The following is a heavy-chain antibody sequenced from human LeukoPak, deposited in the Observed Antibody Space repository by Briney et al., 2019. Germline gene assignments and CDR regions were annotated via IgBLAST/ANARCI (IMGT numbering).Heavy chain of an antibody. CDR3: AREGRSATDGY. V-gene: IGHV4-59*12. D-gene: IGHD3-16*01. CDR1: GGSISSYY. Sequence: SETLSLTCTVSGGSISSYYWSWIRQTPGKGLEWIGDIYYSGSTNYNPSLKSRVTISVDTSKNQFSLKLSSVTAADTAVYYCAREGRSATDGYWGQGTLVTVSS. J-gene: IGHJ4*02. CDR2: IYYSGST.